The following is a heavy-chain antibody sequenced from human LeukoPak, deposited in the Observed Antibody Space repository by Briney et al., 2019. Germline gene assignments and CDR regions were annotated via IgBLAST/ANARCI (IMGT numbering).Heavy chain of an antibody. CDR3: ARHVAHTSKFDF. J-gene: IGHJ4*02. CDR1: GDSITYYH. V-gene: IGHV4-4*09. CDR2: IYPGGTT. Sequence: PSETLSLTCTASGDSITYYHWTWIRQPPGKALEWIGDIYPGGTTRYNPSLRSRTTISVDTSKNQFSLMLGSVTASDTALYYCARHVAHTSKFDFWGLGTLVTVSS. D-gene: IGHD2-21*01.